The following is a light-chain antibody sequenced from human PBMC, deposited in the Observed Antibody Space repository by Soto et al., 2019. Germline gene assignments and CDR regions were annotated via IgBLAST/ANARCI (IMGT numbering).Light chain of an antibody. CDR2: FAS. CDR1: HSVGSL. CDR3: RQRSAWPLT. Sequence: EIVLTQSPATLSLSPGDRATLSCRASHSVGSLLAWYQQKPGQAPRLLIYFASNRATGIPPRFSGSGSGTDFTLTSDSLEPEDFALFYCRQRSAWPLTFGQGTRVEIK. J-gene: IGKJ1*01. V-gene: IGKV3-11*01.